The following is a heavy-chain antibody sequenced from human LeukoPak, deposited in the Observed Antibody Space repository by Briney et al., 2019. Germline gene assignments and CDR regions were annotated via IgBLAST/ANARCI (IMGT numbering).Heavy chain of an antibody. J-gene: IGHJ5*02. V-gene: IGHV3-49*04. Sequence: PGRSLRLPCTASGFTFGDYAMSWVRQAPGKGLEWVGFIRSKAYGGTTEYAASVKGRFTISRDDSKSIAYLQMNSLKTEDTAVYYCTKESSGWYEGWFDPWGQGTLVTVSS. D-gene: IGHD6-19*01. CDR3: TKESSGWYEGWFDP. CDR1: GFTFGDYA. CDR2: IRSKAYGGTT.